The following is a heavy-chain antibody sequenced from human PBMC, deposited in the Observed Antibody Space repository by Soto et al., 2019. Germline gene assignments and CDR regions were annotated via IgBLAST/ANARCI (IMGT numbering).Heavy chain of an antibody. J-gene: IGHJ4*02. D-gene: IGHD2-2*02. CDR1: GGYIISGDYY. V-gene: IGHV4-30-4*01. CDR3: ARYILVLPAAIRHLDY. Sequence: SETLSLTCTVSGGYIISGDYYWSWIRQPPGKGLEWIGYIYYSGSTYYNPSLKSRVTISVDTSKNQFSLKLSSVTAADTAVYYCARYILVLPAAIRHLDYWGQGTLVTVSS. CDR2: IYYSGST.